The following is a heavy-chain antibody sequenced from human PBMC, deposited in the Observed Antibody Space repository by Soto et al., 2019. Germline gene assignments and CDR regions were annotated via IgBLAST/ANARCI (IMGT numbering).Heavy chain of an antibody. CDR2: INYSGST. J-gene: IGHJ6*02. Sequence: QVQLQESGPGLVKPSETLSLTCTVSGGSVSSGSYYWSWIRQPPGKGLEWIGYINYSGSTNYNPSLESRVTISVDTSKNQFALELSSVTAADTAVYYCARRIAAAGYYYGMDVWGQGTTVTVSS. V-gene: IGHV4-61*01. D-gene: IGHD6-13*01. CDR1: GGSVSSGSYY. CDR3: ARRIAAAGYYYGMDV.